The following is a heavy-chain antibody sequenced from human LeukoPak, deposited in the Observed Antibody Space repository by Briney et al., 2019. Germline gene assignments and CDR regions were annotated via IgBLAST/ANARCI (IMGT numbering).Heavy chain of an antibody. J-gene: IGHJ4*02. CDR3: ASLGGDYYDRGYYFDY. CDR1: GGSISSYY. V-gene: IGHV4-59*01. Sequence: PSETLSLTCTVSGGSISSYYWSWIRKPPGQGLEWIGYIYYSGSTNYNPSLKSRVTISVETSKNQFSLKLSSVTAADTAVYYCASLGGDYYDRGYYFDYRGQGTLVTVSS. CDR2: IYYSGST. D-gene: IGHD3-22*01.